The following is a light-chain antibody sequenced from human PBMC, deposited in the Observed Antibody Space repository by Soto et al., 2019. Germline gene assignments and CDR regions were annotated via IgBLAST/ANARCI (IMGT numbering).Light chain of an antibody. J-gene: IGKJ1*01. V-gene: IGKV3-15*01. CDR2: FAS. Sequence: VMTQSPATLSVSPGERAALSCRASQSVSTNLACYQQKPGQPPRLLIYFASTRATAVPARFTAGGSGTEFTLTISSLQSDDLAVYYCQQYDKWPRTFGQGTKVEIK. CDR1: QSVSTN. CDR3: QQYDKWPRT.